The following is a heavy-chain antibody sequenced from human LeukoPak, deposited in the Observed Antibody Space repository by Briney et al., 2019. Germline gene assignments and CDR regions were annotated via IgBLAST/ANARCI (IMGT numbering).Heavy chain of an antibody. CDR2: ISFDESDK. V-gene: IGHV3-30*18. D-gene: IGHD2-8*01. Sequence: PGRSLRLSCVASGFTFRSYGMHWVSQAPGKGLEWLTAISFDESDKYYVDSVKGRFTISRDNFKNILYLQMDSLRPEDTAVYYCAKDGAVCINGVCSNHGIDYWGQGTLVTISS. J-gene: IGHJ4*02. CDR1: GFTFRSYG. CDR3: AKDGAVCINGVCSNHGIDY.